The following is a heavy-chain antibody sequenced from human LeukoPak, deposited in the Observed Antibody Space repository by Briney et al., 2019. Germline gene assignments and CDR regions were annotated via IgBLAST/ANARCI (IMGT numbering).Heavy chain of an antibody. V-gene: IGHV3-21*01. CDR2: ISSGSTYI. CDR3: ARGRTSGGMTTDIDY. D-gene: IGHD4-11*01. CDR1: GFTFSSYS. J-gene: IGHJ4*02. Sequence: GGSLRLSCEASGFTFSSYSMNWVRQAPGKGLEWVLSISSGSTYIYYADSVKGRFTISRDNAKNSLYLQMNSLRAEDTAVYYCARGRTSGGMTTDIDYWGQGTLVTVSS.